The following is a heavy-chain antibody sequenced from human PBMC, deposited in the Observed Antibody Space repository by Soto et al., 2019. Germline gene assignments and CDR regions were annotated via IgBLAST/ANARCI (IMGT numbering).Heavy chain of an antibody. D-gene: IGHD3-10*01. J-gene: IGHJ4*02. V-gene: IGHV4-30-4*01. Sequence: TLSLTCTVSGGSISSGDYYWSWIRQPPGKGLEWIGYIYYSGSTYYNPSLKSRVTISVDTSKNQFSLKLSSVTAADTAVYYCARGAMVRGVITVYFDYWGQGTLVTVSS. CDR1: GGSISSGDYY. CDR3: ARGAMVRGVITVYFDY. CDR2: IYYSGST.